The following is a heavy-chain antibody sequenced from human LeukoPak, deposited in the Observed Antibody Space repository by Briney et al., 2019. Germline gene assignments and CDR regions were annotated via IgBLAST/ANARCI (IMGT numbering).Heavy chain of an antibody. Sequence: PGGSLRLSCAASGFTFDGYAMHWVRQAPGKGLEWVSGISWNSGSIGYADSVKGRFTISRDNAKNSLYLQMNSLRAEDMALYYCAKAGGGKSYFDYWGQGTLVTVSS. J-gene: IGHJ4*02. V-gene: IGHV3-9*03. CDR3: AKAGGGKSYFDY. CDR1: GFTFDGYA. CDR2: ISWNSGSI. D-gene: IGHD4-23*01.